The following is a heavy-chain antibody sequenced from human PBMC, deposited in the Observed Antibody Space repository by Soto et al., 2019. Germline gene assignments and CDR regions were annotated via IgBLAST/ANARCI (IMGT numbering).Heavy chain of an antibody. CDR1: GFTFSNYA. CDR3: ARAPTTVTTAYYFDY. V-gene: IGHV3-30-3*01. Sequence: QVQLVESGGGVVQPGRSLRLSCAASGFTFSNYAMHWVRQAPGKGLEWVAVISYDGSNKYYADSLKGRFTISRDNSXXPLYLQMNSLRAEDTAVYYCARAPTTVTTAYYFDYWGQGTLVTVSS. CDR2: ISYDGSNK. J-gene: IGHJ4*02. D-gene: IGHD4-17*01.